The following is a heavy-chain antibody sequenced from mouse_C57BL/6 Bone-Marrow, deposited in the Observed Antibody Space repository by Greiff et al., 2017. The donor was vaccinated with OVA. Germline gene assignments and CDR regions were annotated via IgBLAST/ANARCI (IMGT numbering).Heavy chain of an antibody. Sequence: QVTLKESGAELARPGASVKLSCKASGYTFTSYGISWVKQRTGQGLEWIGEIYPRSGNTYYNEKFKGKATLTAAKSSSTANMELRRLTSEDSAVYFCARGDYGSSYPSWLAYWGQGTLVTVSA. V-gene: IGHV1-81*01. D-gene: IGHD1-1*01. CDR1: GYTFTSYG. CDR2: IYPRSGNT. J-gene: IGHJ3*01. CDR3: ARGDYGSSYPSWLAY.